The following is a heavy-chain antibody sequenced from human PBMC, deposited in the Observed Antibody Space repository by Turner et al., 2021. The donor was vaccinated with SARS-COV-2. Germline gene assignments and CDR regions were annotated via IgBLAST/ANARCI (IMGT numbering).Heavy chain of an antibody. V-gene: IGHV4-39*01. D-gene: IGHD3-22*01. J-gene: IGHJ5*02. Sequence: QLQLQESGPGLVKPSETLSPTSPVSGGSISSSSYYWGWIRQPPGKGLGWIGRIYYTGSTYDNPSLKTRVTSSVDTSKSQFSLKLSSVTAADTAVYYCARRQRGYSDDTPFDPWGQGTLVTVSS. CDR2: IYYTGST. CDR1: GGSISSSSYY. CDR3: ARRQRGYSDDTPFDP.